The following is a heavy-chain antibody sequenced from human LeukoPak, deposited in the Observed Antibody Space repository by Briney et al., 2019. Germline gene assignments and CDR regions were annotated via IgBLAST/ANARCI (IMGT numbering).Heavy chain of an antibody. D-gene: IGHD2-15*01. Sequence: PGRSLRLSCAASGFTFSTYVMHWVRQAPGKGLEWVAVISSDGTNKYYADSVKGRFTISRDNSKNTLYLQMNSLRPEDTAVYYCARGAGWYFFDFWGQGTLVTVSS. V-gene: IGHV3-30*19. CDR3: ARGAGWYFFDF. J-gene: IGHJ4*02. CDR1: GFTFSTYV. CDR2: ISSDGTNK.